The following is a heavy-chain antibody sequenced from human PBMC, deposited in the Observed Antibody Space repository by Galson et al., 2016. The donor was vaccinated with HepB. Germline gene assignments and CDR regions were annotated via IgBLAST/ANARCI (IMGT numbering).Heavy chain of an antibody. CDR3: AKDVGGRLRWGDGMDV. CDR2: ISWDGRHI. Sequence: SLRLSCAASGFSFGEYAMHWVRQAPGKGLEWVSGISWDGRHIAYADSVRGRLTISRDNGKNSLFLQMNSLRPDDTAVYYCAKDVGGRLRWGDGMDVWGTGARVTVSS. CDR1: GFSFGEYA. V-gene: IGHV3-9*01. J-gene: IGHJ6*04. D-gene: IGHD1-26*01.